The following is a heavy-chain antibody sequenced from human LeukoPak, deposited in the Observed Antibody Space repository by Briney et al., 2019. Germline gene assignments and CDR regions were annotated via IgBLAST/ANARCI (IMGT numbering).Heavy chain of an antibody. D-gene: IGHD3-10*01. J-gene: IGHJ4*02. V-gene: IGHV3-74*01. Sequence: PGGSLRLSCAASGFTFSSYWMHWVRQAPGKGLVWVSRISSDGSTTSYADSVKGRITISRDNAKNTLYLQMNSLRAEDTAVYYCARDIEYYGSGTYLHYFDYWGQGTLVTVSS. CDR3: ARDIEYYGSGTYLHYFDY. CDR1: GFTFSSYW. CDR2: ISSDGSTT.